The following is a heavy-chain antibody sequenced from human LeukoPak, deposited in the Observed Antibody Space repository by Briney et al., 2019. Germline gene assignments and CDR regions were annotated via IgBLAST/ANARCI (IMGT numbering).Heavy chain of an antibody. J-gene: IGHJ4*02. Sequence: GGSLRLSCAASGXTFSNYAMHWVRQAPGKGLEWVSAISGSGGGTYYADSVKGRFTISRDNSKNTLYLQMNSLRAEDTALYYCAKYYYSSSGSLNYWGQGTLVTVSS. CDR2: ISGSGGGT. CDR3: AKYYYSSSGSLNY. CDR1: GXTFSNYA. V-gene: IGHV3-23*01. D-gene: IGHD3-10*01.